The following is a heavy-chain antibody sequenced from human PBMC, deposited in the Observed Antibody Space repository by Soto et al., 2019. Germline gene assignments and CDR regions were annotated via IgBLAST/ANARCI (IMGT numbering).Heavy chain of an antibody. CDR3: AREPVGPDYAMDV. V-gene: IGHV3-33*01. J-gene: IGHJ6*02. D-gene: IGHD1-26*01. CDR2: LGFDGGGR. CDR1: GFAFSTYG. Sequence: QVQLVESGGGVVQPGRSLRLSCAASGFAFSTYGMHWVRQTPGKGLEWVAVLGFDGGGRYYADSVKGRFTISRDNSKNTLHLKMDSLIVEDTALYYCAREPVGPDYAMDVWGQGPTVTVSS.